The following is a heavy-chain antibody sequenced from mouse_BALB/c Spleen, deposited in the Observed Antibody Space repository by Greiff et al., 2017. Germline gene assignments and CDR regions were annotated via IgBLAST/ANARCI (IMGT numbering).Heavy chain of an antibody. Sequence: QVQLQQPGAELVKPGASVKMSCKASGYTFTSYWMHWVKQRPGQGLEWIGVIDPSDSYTSYNQKFKGKATLTVDTSSSTAYMQLSSLTSEDSAVYYCTRRRIYYGYDDGYYFDYWGQGTTLTVSS. CDR2: IDPSDSYT. CDR3: TRRRIYYGYDDGYYFDY. J-gene: IGHJ2*01. D-gene: IGHD2-2*01. V-gene: IGHV1S127*01. CDR1: GYTFTSYW.